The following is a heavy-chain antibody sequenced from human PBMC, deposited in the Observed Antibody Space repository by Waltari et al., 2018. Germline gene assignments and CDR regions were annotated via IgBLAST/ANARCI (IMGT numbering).Heavy chain of an antibody. V-gene: IGHV4-61*02. CDR1: GGSISSGSYY. D-gene: IGHD6-19*01. J-gene: IGHJ5*02. CDR2: IYTSGST. CDR3: AREIAVAGTSWFDP. Sequence: QVQLQESGPGLVKPSQTLSLTCTVSGGSISSGSYYWNWIRRPAGKGLEWIGRIYTSGSTNYNPSLKSRVTISVDTSKNQFSLKLSSVTAADTAVYYCAREIAVAGTSWFDPWGQGTLVTVSS.